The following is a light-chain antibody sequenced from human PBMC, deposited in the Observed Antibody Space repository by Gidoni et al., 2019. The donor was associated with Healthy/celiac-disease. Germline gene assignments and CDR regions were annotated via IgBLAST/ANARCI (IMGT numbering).Light chain of an antibody. CDR1: SSDVGGYNY. Sequence: QSALTQPASVSGSPGQSITISCTGTSSDVGGYNYVPWYQQHPGKAPKLMIYDVSNRPFGVSTRFSGSKSGNPASLTISGLQAADEADYYCSSYTSSSPVVFGGGTKLTVL. CDR3: SSYTSSSPVV. CDR2: DVS. V-gene: IGLV2-14*01. J-gene: IGLJ2*01.